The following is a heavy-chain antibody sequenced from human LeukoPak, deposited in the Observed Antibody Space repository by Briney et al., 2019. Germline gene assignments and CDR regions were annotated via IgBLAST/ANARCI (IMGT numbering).Heavy chain of an antibody. J-gene: IGHJ4*02. CDR3: AISENPRWTVFDY. Sequence: VGSLRLSCAASGFTFSSYGMHWVRQAPGEGLEWVAVIWVDVSIRYYADSVKGRFTISRDNSTKTLYLKMSSLSTEDTAVFYCAISENPRWTVFDYWGQGTLVTVS. CDR2: IWVDVSIR. V-gene: IGHV3-33*01. CDR1: GFTFSSYG. D-gene: IGHD5-24*01.